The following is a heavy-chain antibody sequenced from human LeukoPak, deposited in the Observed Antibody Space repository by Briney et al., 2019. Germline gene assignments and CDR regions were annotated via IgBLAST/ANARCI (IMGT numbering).Heavy chain of an antibody. J-gene: IGHJ6*03. CDR1: GFTFSSYN. CDR2: ISDSSSNI. Sequence: GGSPTLSCAASGFTFSSYNMNWVRQAPGKGLEWVSYISDSSSNIYYADSVKGRFTISRDNAKNSLYLQMNSLRAEDTRVYYCARDLLDIVVVPAAMTGHDYYYYMDDWGNGTTVTVSS. D-gene: IGHD2-2*01. CDR3: ARDLLDIVVVPAAMTGHDYYYYMDD. V-gene: IGHV3-48*04.